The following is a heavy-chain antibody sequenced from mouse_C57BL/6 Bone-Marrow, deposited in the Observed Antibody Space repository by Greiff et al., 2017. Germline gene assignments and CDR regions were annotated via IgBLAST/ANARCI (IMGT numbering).Heavy chain of an antibody. CDR2: ISNGGGSP. D-gene: IGHD2-1*01. CDR3: ARHPYGNYAWFAY. Sequence: EVKLMESGGGLVQPGGSLKLSCAASGFTFSDYYMYWVRQTPEKRLEWVAYISNGGGSPYYPDTVKGRFTISRDNAKNTLYLHMSRLKSEDTSMYYCARHPYGNYAWFAYWGQGTLVTVSA. V-gene: IGHV5-12*01. J-gene: IGHJ3*01. CDR1: GFTFSDYY.